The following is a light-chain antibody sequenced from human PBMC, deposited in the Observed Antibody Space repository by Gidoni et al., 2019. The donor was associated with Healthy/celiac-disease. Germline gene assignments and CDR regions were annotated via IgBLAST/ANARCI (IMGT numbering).Light chain of an antibody. CDR1: QGISRY. CDR2: AAS. Sequence: DIQLTQSPSFLSASVGDRVTITCRASQGISRYLAWYQQKPGKAPKLLIYAASILQSGVPSRFSGSGSGTEFTLTISSLQPEDFATYHCQQLNSYPWTFGQGTKVEIK. J-gene: IGKJ1*01. CDR3: QQLNSYPWT. V-gene: IGKV1-9*01.